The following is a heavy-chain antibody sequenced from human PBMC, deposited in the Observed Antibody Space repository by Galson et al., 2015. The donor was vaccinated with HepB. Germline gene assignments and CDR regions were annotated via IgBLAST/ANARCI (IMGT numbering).Heavy chain of an antibody. CDR1: GFTFSSYS. CDR2: ISSSSSTI. Sequence: SLRLSCAASGFTFSSYSMNWVRQAPGKGLEWVSYISSSSSTIYYADSVKGRFTISRDNAKNSLYLQMNSLRAEDTAVYYCARDKSGSPYDSSGYPDAFDIWGQGTMVTVSS. CDR3: ARDKSGSPYDSSGYPDAFDI. D-gene: IGHD3-22*01. V-gene: IGHV3-48*01. J-gene: IGHJ3*02.